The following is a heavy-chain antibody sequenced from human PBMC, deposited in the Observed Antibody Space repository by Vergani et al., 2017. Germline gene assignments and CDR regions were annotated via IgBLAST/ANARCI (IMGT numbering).Heavy chain of an antibody. Sequence: QVQLQESGPGLVKPSQNLSLTCTVSGGSISSGGYYWGWIRQPPGKGLEWIGSMDYNGRAYYTPSLRRRVAISIDTSKMQFSLKLYSLTAADTAIYYCARHVTQDYYNDSDYFDYWGLGTLVTVSS. V-gene: IGHV4-39*01. CDR2: MDYNGRA. CDR1: GGSISSGGYY. CDR3: ARHVTQDYYNDSDYFDY. J-gene: IGHJ4*02. D-gene: IGHD3-22*01.